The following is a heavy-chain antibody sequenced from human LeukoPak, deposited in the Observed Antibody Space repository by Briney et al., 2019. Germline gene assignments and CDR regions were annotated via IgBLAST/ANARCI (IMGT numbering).Heavy chain of an antibody. J-gene: IGHJ5*02. CDR2: TSYDGSNK. Sequence: GGSLRLSCAVSGFTFSSYGMHGVGQAPGKGVEWVAVTSYDGSNKYYGDSVKGRFTISRDNSKNTLYLLMNSLRAEDTAVYYCARGPHSSSWPNWFDPWGQGTLVTVSS. V-gene: IGHV3-30*03. CDR3: ARGPHSSSWPNWFDP. CDR1: GFTFSSYG. D-gene: IGHD6-13*01.